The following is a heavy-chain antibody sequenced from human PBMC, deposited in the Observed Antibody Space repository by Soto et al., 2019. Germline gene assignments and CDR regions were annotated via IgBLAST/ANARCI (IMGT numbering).Heavy chain of an antibody. J-gene: IGHJ4*02. V-gene: IGHV4-31*03. CDR3: ARATGVATIGRYRFDY. CDR2: IYYSGST. D-gene: IGHD5-12*01. CDR1: GGSISSGGYY. Sequence: PSETLSLTCTVSGGSISSGGYYWSWIRQHPGKGLEWIGYIYYSGSTYYNPSLKSRVTISVDTSKNQFSLKLSSVTAADTAVYYCARATGVATIGRYRFDYWGQGTLVTLSS.